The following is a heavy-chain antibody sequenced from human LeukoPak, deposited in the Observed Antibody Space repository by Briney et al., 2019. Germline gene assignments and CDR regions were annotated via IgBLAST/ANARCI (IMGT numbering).Heavy chain of an antibody. Sequence: GSSVKVSCKASGGTFSSYAISWVRQAPGQGLEWMGGIIPIFGTANYAQKFQGRVTITTDESTSTAYMELSSLRSEDTAVYYCARDPGLMVYAAGRRAWYYMDVWGKGTTVTVSS. CDR3: ARDPGLMVYAAGRRAWYYMDV. CDR2: IIPIFGTA. J-gene: IGHJ6*03. D-gene: IGHD2-8*01. V-gene: IGHV1-69*05. CDR1: GGTFSSYA.